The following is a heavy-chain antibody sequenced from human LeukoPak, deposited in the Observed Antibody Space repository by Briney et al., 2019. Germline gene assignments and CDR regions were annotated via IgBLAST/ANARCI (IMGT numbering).Heavy chain of an antibody. Sequence: GGSLRLSCAVSGITLSDYGMSWVRQAPGKGLEWVAGISDSGGRTNYADSVKGRFTISRDNPNNTLYLQMNSLRAEDTAVYFCAKRGVVIRVILVGFHKEAYYFDSWGQGALVTVSS. D-gene: IGHD3-22*01. CDR3: AKRGVVIRVILVGFHKEAYYFDS. V-gene: IGHV3-23*01. CDR1: GITLSDYG. CDR2: ISDSGGRT. J-gene: IGHJ4*02.